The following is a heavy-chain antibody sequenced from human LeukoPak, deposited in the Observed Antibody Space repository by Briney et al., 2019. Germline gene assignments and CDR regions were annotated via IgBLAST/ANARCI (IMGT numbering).Heavy chain of an antibody. CDR2: IYHSGTT. V-gene: IGHV4-4*02. CDR1: GESISSTNW. CDR3: ANKVYCSTTSCYHAGY. Sequence: SGTLSLTCAVSGESISSTNWWSWVRQAPGRGLEWIGEIYHSGTTKYNPSLKSRVTISFDTSKNQFSLNLRSVTAADTAVYYCANKVYCSTTSCYHAGYWGQGTLVTVSS. D-gene: IGHD2-2*01. J-gene: IGHJ4*02.